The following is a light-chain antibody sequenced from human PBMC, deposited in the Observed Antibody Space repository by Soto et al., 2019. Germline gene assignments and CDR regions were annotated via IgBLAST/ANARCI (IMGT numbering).Light chain of an antibody. Sequence: SALTQPASVSGSPGQSITISCTGTSSDVGGYNYVSWYQQHPGKAPKLLIYGVSNRPSGVSYHFSGSKSGNTASLTISGLQAEDEADYYCSSYRGSTWVFGGGTKLTVL. CDR3: SSYRGSTWV. CDR1: SSDVGGYNY. J-gene: IGLJ3*02. V-gene: IGLV2-14*01. CDR2: GVS.